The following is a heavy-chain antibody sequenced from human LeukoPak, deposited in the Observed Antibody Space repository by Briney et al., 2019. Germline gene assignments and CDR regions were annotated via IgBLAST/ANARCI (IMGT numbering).Heavy chain of an antibody. CDR1: GFTFSSYW. V-gene: IGHV3-7*01. CDR2: IKQDGSEK. Sequence: GGSLRLSCAASGFTFSSYWMSWVRQAPGKGLEWVANIKQDGSEKYYVDSVKGRFTISRDNAKNSLYLQMNSLRAEDTAVYYCARAPLGSSGWPTVFDYWGQGTLVTVSS. J-gene: IGHJ4*02. CDR3: ARAPLGSSGWPTVFDY. D-gene: IGHD6-19*01.